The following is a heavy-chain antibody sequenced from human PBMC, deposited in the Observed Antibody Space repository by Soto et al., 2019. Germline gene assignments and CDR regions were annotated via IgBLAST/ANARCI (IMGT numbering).Heavy chain of an antibody. CDR2: IIPIFGTA. V-gene: IGHV1-69*06. CDR1: GGTFSSYA. D-gene: IGHD3-22*01. J-gene: IGHJ3*02. CDR3: ARGSEYYYDSSGYDDAFDI. Sequence: QVQLVQSGAEVKKPGSSVKVSCKASGGTFSSYAISWVRQAPGQGLEWMGGIIPIFGTANYAQKFQGRVTITADKSTSTAYMELSSLRSEYTAVYYCARGSEYYYDSSGYDDAFDIWGQGTMVTVSS.